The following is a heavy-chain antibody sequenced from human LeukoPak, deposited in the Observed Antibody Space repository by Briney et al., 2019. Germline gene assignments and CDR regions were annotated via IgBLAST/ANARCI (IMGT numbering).Heavy chain of an antibody. V-gene: IGHV3-30-3*01. Sequence: GGSLRLSCAASGFTFSSYAMHWVRQAPGKGLEWVAVISYDGDNKYYADSVKGRLTISRDNSKNTLYLQMNSLRPEDTAVYYRARDRGSSGWYMGYWGQGTLVTVSS. CDR2: ISYDGDNK. CDR1: GFTFSSYA. J-gene: IGHJ4*02. D-gene: IGHD6-19*01. CDR3: ARDRGSSGWYMGY.